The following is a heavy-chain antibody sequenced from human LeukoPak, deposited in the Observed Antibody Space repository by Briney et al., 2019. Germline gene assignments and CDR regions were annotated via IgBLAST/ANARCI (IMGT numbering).Heavy chain of an antibody. CDR1: GFTFSGYW. CDR2: IKQDGSDT. Sequence: PGGSLRLSCAASGFTFSGYWMSWVRQAPGKGLEWVANIKQDGSDTNYVDSMKGRFTISRDNAKNSLYLQMNSLRPEDAAVYYCGRFLRDNDGGSYGGQGTLLTSPQ. D-gene: IGHD3-16*01. J-gene: IGHJ4*02. CDR3: GRFLRDNDGGSY. V-gene: IGHV3-7*01.